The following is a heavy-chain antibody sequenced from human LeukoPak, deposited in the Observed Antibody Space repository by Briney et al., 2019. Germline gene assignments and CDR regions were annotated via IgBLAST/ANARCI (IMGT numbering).Heavy chain of an antibody. CDR2: IKSKTDGGTT. V-gene: IGHV3-15*01. Sequence: PGGSLRLSCAASGFTFSNAWMSWVRRAPGKGLEWVGRIKSKTDGGTTDYAAPVKGRFTISRDDSKNTLYLQMNSLKTEDTAVYYCTTDDYVWGSYRPLDYWGQGTLVTVSS. D-gene: IGHD3-16*02. J-gene: IGHJ4*02. CDR3: TTDDYVWGSYRPLDY. CDR1: GFTFSNAW.